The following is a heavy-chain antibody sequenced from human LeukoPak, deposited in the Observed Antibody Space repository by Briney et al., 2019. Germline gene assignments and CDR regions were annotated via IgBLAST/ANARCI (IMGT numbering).Heavy chain of an antibody. D-gene: IGHD2-15*01. CDR1: GYTFTSYD. Sequence: ASVEVSCKASGYTFTSYDINWVRQATGQGLEWMGWMNPNSGNTGYAQKFQGRVTMTRNTSISTAYMELSSLRSEDTAVYYCARGAYCSGGSCYSGDMAEYFQHWGQGTLVTVSS. J-gene: IGHJ1*01. V-gene: IGHV1-8*01. CDR2: MNPNSGNT. CDR3: ARGAYCSGGSCYSGDMAEYFQH.